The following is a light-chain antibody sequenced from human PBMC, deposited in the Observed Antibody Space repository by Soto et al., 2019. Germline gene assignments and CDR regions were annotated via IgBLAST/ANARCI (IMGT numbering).Light chain of an antibody. Sequence: EIVLTQSPATLSLSPGERATLSCRASQSVSSYLAWYQQKPCQAPRLLIYDASNRATAIPARFSGSGSGTELTLTISSLEPEDFAVYYCQQRSNWPPITFGQGTRLEIK. CDR2: DAS. V-gene: IGKV3-11*01. J-gene: IGKJ5*01. CDR1: QSVSSY. CDR3: QQRSNWPPIT.